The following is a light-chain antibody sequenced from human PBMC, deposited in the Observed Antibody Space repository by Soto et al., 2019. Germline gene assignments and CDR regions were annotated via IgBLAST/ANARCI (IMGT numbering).Light chain of an antibody. CDR1: QSFRGL. J-gene: IGKJ5*01. CDR3: QQRHMWPIT. CDR2: DAY. Sequence: EVVLTQSPFTLSLSPGERATLSCRASQSFRGLLAWYQQKPGQAPRLLIYDAYNRATGIPPRFSGSGSGTDFTLTISSLEPEDSAVYYCQQRHMWPITLGQGTRLEIK. V-gene: IGKV3-11*01.